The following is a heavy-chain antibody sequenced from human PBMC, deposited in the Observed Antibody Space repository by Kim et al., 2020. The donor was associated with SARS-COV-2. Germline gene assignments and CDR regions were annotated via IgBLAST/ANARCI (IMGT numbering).Heavy chain of an antibody. J-gene: IGHJ4*02. CDR3: AKGSLFDW. V-gene: IGHV3-23*01. D-gene: IGHD1-26*01. CDR2: ISPNGART. CDR1: GFSFGTFE. Sequence: GGSLRLSCAASGFSFGTFEMSWGRQTPGKGLEWVSTISPNGARTYYADSVRGRFSISRDNSQNTLYLQMSSLRVDDTAVYFCAKGSLFDWWRQGTLVTVSS.